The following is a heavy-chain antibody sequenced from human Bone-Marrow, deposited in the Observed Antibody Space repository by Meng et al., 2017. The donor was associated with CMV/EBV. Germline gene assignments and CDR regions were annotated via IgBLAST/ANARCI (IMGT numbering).Heavy chain of an antibody. CDR1: GFTFSSYS. V-gene: IGHV3-21*01. J-gene: IGHJ4*02. CDR3: ARGYSSGWRIVQGSAVKSPFDY. D-gene: IGHD6-19*01. CDR2: ISSSSSYI. Sequence: GGSLRLSCAASGFTFSSYSMNWVRQAPGKGLEWVSSISSSSSYIYYADSVKGRFTISRDNAKNSLYLQMNSLRAEDTAVYYCARGYSSGWRIVQGSAVKSPFDYWGQGNLVNVAS.